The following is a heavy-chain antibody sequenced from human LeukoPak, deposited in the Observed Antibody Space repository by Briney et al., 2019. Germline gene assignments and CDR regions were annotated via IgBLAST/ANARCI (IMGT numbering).Heavy chain of an antibody. Sequence: ASVKVSCKASGGTFSSYAISWVRQAPGQGLEWMGRIIPILGIANYAQKFQGRVTITADKSTSTAYMELSSLRSEDTAVYYCARAPYYDSSGYFSGAFDYWGQRTLVTVSS. CDR2: IIPILGIA. CDR3: ARAPYYDSSGYFSGAFDY. CDR1: GGTFSSYA. J-gene: IGHJ4*02. D-gene: IGHD3-22*01. V-gene: IGHV1-69*04.